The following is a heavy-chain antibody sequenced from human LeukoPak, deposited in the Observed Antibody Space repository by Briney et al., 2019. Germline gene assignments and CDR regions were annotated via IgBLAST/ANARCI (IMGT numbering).Heavy chain of an antibody. Sequence: GASVKVSCKASGGTFSSYAISWVQQAPGQGLEWMGRIIPILGIANYAQKFQGRVTITADKSTSTAYMELSSLRSEDTAVYYCARDRETYYYGSGSYYNGASYYYYGMDVWGQGTTVTVSS. V-gene: IGHV1-69*04. D-gene: IGHD3-10*01. CDR2: IIPILGIA. J-gene: IGHJ6*02. CDR3: ARDRETYYYGSGSYYNGASYYYYGMDV. CDR1: GGTFSSYA.